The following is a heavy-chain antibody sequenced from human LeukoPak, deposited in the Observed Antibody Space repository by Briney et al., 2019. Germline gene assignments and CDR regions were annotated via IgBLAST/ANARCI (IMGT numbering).Heavy chain of an antibody. D-gene: IGHD3-22*01. Sequence: SETLSLTCTVSGGSISRYYWSWIRQPPGKGLEWIGYISYSGSTNYNPSLKSRVTISLDTSKTQFSLKLSSVTAADTAVYYCARLRLFPDHFDYWGQGTLVPVSS. CDR2: ISYSGST. V-gene: IGHV4-59*01. J-gene: IGHJ4*02. CDR3: ARLRLFPDHFDY. CDR1: GGSISRYY.